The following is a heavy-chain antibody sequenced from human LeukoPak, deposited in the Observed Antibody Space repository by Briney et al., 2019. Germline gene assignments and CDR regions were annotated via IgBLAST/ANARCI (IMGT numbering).Heavy chain of an antibody. CDR2: INHSGST. CDR3: ARGSALGPKNYYYYMDV. Sequence: KPSETLSLTCAVYGGSFRGYYWSWIRQPPGKGLEWIGEINHSGSTNYNPSLKSRVTISVDTSKNQFSLKLSSVTAADTAVYYCARGSALGPKNYYYYMDVWGKGTTVTVSS. V-gene: IGHV4-34*01. CDR1: GGSFRGYY. J-gene: IGHJ6*03.